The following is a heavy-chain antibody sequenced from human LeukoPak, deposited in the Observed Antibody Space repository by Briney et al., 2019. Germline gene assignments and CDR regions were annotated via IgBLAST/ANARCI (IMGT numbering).Heavy chain of an antibody. CDR1: GGSLSSNY. Sequence: SETLSLTCIVSGGSLSSNYWSWIRPPPGKGLEWIGYIYSSGSTNYNPSLKSRVPIALDKSKNQFSLKSASVTAADTAVYYGARGKEAGAGLRRFDYWGQGTLVSVCS. V-gene: IGHV4-59*01. CDR2: IYSSGST. J-gene: IGHJ4*02. CDR3: ARGKEAGAGLRRFDY. D-gene: IGHD6-13*01.